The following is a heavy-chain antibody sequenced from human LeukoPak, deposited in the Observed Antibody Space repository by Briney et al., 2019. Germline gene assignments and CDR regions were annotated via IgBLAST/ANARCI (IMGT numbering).Heavy chain of an antibody. CDR2: IKQDGGEI. CDR1: GFTFNYYW. V-gene: IGHV3-7*01. J-gene: IGHJ3*02. D-gene: IGHD3-3*01. CDR3: ARVLLPLGVVIVFNGFDI. Sequence: PGGSLRLSCAASGFTFNYYWMTWVRQAPGKGLEWVANIKQDGGEIYYVDSVKGRFTVSRDNAKKSLYLQMNSLRAEDTAVYDCARVLLPLGVVIVFNGFDIWGQGTMVTVSS.